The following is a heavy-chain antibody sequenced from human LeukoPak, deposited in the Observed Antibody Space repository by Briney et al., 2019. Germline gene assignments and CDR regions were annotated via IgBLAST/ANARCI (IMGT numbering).Heavy chain of an antibody. J-gene: IGHJ6*02. CDR1: GDSVSSNSVT. CDR3: ARVVAAAGTNYYYGMDV. CDR2: TYYRSTWYN. D-gene: IGHD6-13*01. Sequence: SQTLSLTCAISGDSVSSNSVTWNWIRQSPSRDLEWLGRTYYRSTWYNDYAVSVRGRITVNPDTSKNQFSLKLSSVTAADTAVYYCARVVAAAGTNYYYGMDVWGQGTTVTVSS. V-gene: IGHV6-1*01.